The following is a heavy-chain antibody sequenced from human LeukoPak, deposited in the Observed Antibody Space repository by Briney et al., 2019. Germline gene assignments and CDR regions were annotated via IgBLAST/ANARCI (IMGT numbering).Heavy chain of an antibody. V-gene: IGHV3-30*04. J-gene: IGHJ4*02. CDR3: AKDLDHDYDDYGLDY. D-gene: IGHD4-17*01. CDR2: VSYDGINK. CDR1: GFTFSSYA. Sequence: SGGSLRLSCAASGFTFSSYAMHWVRQAPGKGLEWVALVSYDGINKYYADSVKGRFTISRDNSKNTLYLQMNSLRAEDTAVYSCAKDLDHDYDDYGLDYWGQGTLVTVSS.